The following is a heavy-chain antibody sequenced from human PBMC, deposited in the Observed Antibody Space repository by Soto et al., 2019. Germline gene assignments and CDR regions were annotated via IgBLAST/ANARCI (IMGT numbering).Heavy chain of an antibody. CDR1: GGSISSSSYY. V-gene: IGHV4-39*01. D-gene: IGHD3-16*02. Sequence: PSETLSLTCTVSGGSISSSSYYWGWIRQPPGKGLEWIGSIYYSGSTYYNTSLKSRVTISVDTSKNQFSLKLSSVTAADTAVYYCARQALGVWGSYRSSKAHFDYWGQGTLVTAPQ. CDR2: IYYSGST. CDR3: ARQALGVWGSYRSSKAHFDY. J-gene: IGHJ4*02.